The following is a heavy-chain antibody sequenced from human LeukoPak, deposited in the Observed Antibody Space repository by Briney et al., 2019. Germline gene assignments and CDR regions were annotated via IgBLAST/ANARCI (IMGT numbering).Heavy chain of an antibody. CDR3: AKDRLMVRGAYYHYFDY. J-gene: IGHJ4*02. D-gene: IGHD3-10*01. CDR1: GFTFSSYA. V-gene: IGHV3-23*01. Sequence: GGSLRLSCAASGFTFSSYAMSCVLQAPGKGLEWVSAISGSGGSTYYADSVKGRFTISRDNSKNTLYLQMNSLRAEDTAVYYCAKDRLMVRGAYYHYFDYWGQGTLVTVSS. CDR2: ISGSGGST.